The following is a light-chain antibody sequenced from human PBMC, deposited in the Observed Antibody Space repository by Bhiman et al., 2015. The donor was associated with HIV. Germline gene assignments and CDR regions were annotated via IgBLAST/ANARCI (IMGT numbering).Light chain of an antibody. CDR2: DVS. Sequence: QSALTQPASVSGSPGQSITISCTGSSRDVGGYNYVSWYQQHPGKAPKVMIYDVSNRPSGVSNRFSGSKSGNTASLTISGLQAEDEADYFCSSYTSSRNFYVFGTGTKVTVL. CDR3: SSYTSSRNFYV. CDR1: SRDVGGYNY. V-gene: IGLV2-14*03. J-gene: IGLJ1*01.